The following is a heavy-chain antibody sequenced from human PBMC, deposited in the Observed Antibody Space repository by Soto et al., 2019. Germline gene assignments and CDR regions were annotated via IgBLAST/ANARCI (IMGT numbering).Heavy chain of an antibody. V-gene: IGHV1-18*01. CDR3: ARDPVDIVVVPAARLYYYYYGMDV. CDR1: GYTFTSYG. CDR2: ISAYNGST. D-gene: IGHD2-2*03. Sequence: GASVKVSCKASGYTFTSYGISWVRQAPGQGLEWMGWISAYNGSTNYAQKLQGRVTTTTDTSTSTAYMELRSLRSDDTAVYYCARDPVDIVVVPAARLYYYYYGMDVWGQGTTVTVSS. J-gene: IGHJ6*02.